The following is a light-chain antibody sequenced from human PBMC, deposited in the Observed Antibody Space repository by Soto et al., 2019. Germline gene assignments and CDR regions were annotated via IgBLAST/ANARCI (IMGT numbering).Light chain of an antibody. V-gene: IGKV3-20*01. CDR1: QSVSRSY. Sequence: EIVLTQSPATLSLSPGERATLSCRASQSVSRSYLAWYQQKPGQAPRLLIYGASSRATGIPDRFSGSGSGTDSTLTISRLEPEDFAVYYCQQYGSSPPYTFGQGTKLEIK. J-gene: IGKJ2*01. CDR2: GAS. CDR3: QQYGSSPPYT.